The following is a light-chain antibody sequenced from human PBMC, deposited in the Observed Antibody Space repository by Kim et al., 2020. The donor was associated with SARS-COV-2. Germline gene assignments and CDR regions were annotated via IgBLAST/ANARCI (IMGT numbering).Light chain of an antibody. CDR2: DTS. CDR3: QQYASLPRT. CDR1: QTVSSEY. Sequence: EILLTQSPGTLSLSPGERATLSCWASQTVSSEYLVWYQQKPGQSPRLLIYDTSTRVTGIPDRFSGRGSGTNFTLTIGRLEPEDSAVYYCQQYASLPRTYGQGTKVDIK. V-gene: IGKV3-20*01. J-gene: IGKJ1*01.